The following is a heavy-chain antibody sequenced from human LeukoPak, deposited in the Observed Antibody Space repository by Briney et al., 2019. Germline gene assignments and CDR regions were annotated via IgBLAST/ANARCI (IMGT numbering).Heavy chain of an antibody. CDR1: GFTFDDYG. J-gene: IGHJ6*03. Sequence: GGSLRLSCAASGFTFDDYGMSWVRQAPGKGLEWVSGINWNGGSTGYADSVKGRFTISRDNAKNSLYLQMNSLRAEDTALYYCACRSIATKEAGHYYYYYMDVWGKGTTVTVSS. V-gene: IGHV3-20*04. D-gene: IGHD6-6*01. CDR2: INWNGGST. CDR3: ACRSIATKEAGHYYYYYMDV.